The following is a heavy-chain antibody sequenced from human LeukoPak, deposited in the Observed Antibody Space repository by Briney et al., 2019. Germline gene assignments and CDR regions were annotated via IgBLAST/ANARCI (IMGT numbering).Heavy chain of an antibody. CDR2: INHSGST. J-gene: IGHJ6*02. D-gene: IGHD3-10*01. V-gene: IGHV4-34*01. CDR3: ARGGVGTMVRGVIITDYYYYGMDV. CDR1: GGSFSGYY. Sequence: SETLSLTCAVYGGSFSGYYWSWIRQPPGKGLEWIGEINHSGSTNYNSSLKSRVTISVDTSENQFSLKLSSVTAADTAVYYCARGGVGTMVRGVIITDYYYYGMDVWGQGTTVTVSS.